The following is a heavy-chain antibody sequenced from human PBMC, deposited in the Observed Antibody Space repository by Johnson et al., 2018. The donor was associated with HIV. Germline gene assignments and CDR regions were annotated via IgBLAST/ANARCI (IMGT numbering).Heavy chain of an antibody. D-gene: IGHD3-22*01. V-gene: IGHV3-30*02. CDR1: GFTFRSYA. CDR2: IRYDGSNK. Sequence: QVQLVESGGGVMQPGKSLRLSCEASGFTFRSYAMHWVRQAPGKGLEWVAFIRYDGSNKYYADSVKGRFTISRDNSKNTLYLQMNSLRAEDTAVYYCAKGNYYDSSGYYGSTHAFDIWGQGTMVTVSS. CDR3: AKGNYYDSSGYYGSTHAFDI. J-gene: IGHJ3*02.